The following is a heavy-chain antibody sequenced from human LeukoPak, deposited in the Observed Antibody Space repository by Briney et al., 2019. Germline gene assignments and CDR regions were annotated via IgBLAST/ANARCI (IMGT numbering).Heavy chain of an antibody. Sequence: SETLSLTCTVSGGSISSYYWSWIRQPPGKGLEWVGYIYYSGSTNYNPSLKSRVTISVDTSKNQFSLKLSSVTAADAAVYYCARSPAAGTFIFDYWGQGTLVTVSS. CDR3: ARSPAAGTFIFDY. J-gene: IGHJ4*02. CDR2: IYYSGST. V-gene: IGHV4-59*08. CDR1: GGSISSYY. D-gene: IGHD6-13*01.